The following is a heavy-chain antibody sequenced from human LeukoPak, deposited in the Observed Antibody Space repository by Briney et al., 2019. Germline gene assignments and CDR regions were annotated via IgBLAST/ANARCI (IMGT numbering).Heavy chain of an antibody. CDR2: IDPSDSYT. Sequence: GESLKISCKVSGYRFTSYWINWVRQMPGKGLEWVGRIDPSDSYTKYSPSFQGHVTISADKSISTAYLQWSSLKASDTAMYYCARLRWPRGGRSSFDYWGQGALVTVSS. CDR1: GYRFTSYW. V-gene: IGHV5-10-1*01. J-gene: IGHJ4*02. D-gene: IGHD3-10*01. CDR3: ARLRWPRGGRSSFDY.